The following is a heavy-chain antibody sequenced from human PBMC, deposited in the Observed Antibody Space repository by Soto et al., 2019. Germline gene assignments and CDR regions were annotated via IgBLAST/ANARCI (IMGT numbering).Heavy chain of an antibody. CDR1: GFTFGSFT. CDR3: ARDGLTFGGD. V-gene: IGHV3-21*06. CDR2: ISSSSAYI. D-gene: IGHD3-16*01. J-gene: IGHJ4*02. Sequence: VQLVESGGGVVRPGRSLTLSCAASGFTFGSFTLNWVRQAPGKGLEWVSSISSSSAYIYYAESVKGRFTISRDNARSTLYLQMNSLRLDDTAVYFCARDGLTFGGDWGQGTLVAVSS.